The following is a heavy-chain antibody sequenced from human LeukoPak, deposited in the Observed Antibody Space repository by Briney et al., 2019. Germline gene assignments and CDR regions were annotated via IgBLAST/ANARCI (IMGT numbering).Heavy chain of an antibody. CDR2: IYYSGST. V-gene: IGHV4-59*01. CDR1: GGSISSYY. J-gene: IGHJ4*02. CDR3: ARGDSSSYFDY. D-gene: IGHD6-6*01. Sequence: SETQSLTCTVSGGSISSYYWSWIRQPPGKGLEWIGYIYYSGSTNYNPSLKSRVTISVDTSKNQFSLKLSSVTAADTAVYYCARGDSSSYFDYWGQGTLVTVSS.